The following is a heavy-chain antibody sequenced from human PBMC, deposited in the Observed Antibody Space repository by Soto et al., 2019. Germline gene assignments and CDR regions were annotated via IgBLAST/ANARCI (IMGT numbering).Heavy chain of an antibody. V-gene: IGHV1-8*01. CDR3: ARGIKYGDYSRLFDP. Sequence: ASVKVSCKAPGYIFDSYDISWVRQSTGQGLEYLGWINPNSGNTGYVQKFKGRVTMTRNTSINTAYMELNSLRSEDTVVHYSARGIKYGDYSRLFDPWGQGTLVTVS. CDR1: GYIFDSYD. CDR2: INPNSGNT. D-gene: IGHD4-17*01. J-gene: IGHJ5*02.